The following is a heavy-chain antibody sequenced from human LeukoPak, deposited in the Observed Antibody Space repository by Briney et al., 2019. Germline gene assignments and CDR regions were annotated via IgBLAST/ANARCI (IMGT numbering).Heavy chain of an antibody. J-gene: IGHJ4*02. CDR1: GYSFTSYW. Sequence: GESLRISCKGSGYSFTSYWIGWVRQMPGKGLEWMGIIYPGDSDTRYSPSFQGQVTISADKSISTAYLQWSSLKASDTAMYYCARLRRGTIFGVVPYFDYWGQGTLVTVSS. V-gene: IGHV5-51*01. D-gene: IGHD3-3*01. CDR2: IYPGDSDT. CDR3: ARLRRGTIFGVVPYFDY.